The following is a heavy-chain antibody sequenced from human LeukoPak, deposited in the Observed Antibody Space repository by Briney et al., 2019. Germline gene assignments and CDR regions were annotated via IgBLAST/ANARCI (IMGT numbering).Heavy chain of an antibody. Sequence: PSETLSLTCTVSGGSISSSSYFWGWIRQPPGKGLEWIGSIYYSGSTYYNPSLKSRVTISVDTSKNQFSLKLSSVTAADTAVYYCARHWFSETESWLLYGNWFDPWGQGTLVTVSS. D-gene: IGHD2-2*02. CDR2: IYYSGST. V-gene: IGHV4-39*01. CDR3: ARHWFSETESWLLYGNWFDP. CDR1: GGSISSSSYF. J-gene: IGHJ5*02.